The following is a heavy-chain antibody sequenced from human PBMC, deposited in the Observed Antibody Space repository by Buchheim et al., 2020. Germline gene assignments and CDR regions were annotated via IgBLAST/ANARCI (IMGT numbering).Heavy chain of an antibody. CDR2: ISYDGSNK. Sequence: QVQLVESGGGVVQPGRSLRLSCAASGFTFSSYAMHWVRQAPGKGLEWVAVISYDGSNKYYADSVKGRFTISRDNSKNTLSLQMNSLRAEDTAVYYCARDYATVTTIYYYYGMDVWGQGTT. D-gene: IGHD4-17*01. CDR1: GFTFSSYA. V-gene: IGHV3-30*04. CDR3: ARDYATVTTIYYYYGMDV. J-gene: IGHJ6*02.